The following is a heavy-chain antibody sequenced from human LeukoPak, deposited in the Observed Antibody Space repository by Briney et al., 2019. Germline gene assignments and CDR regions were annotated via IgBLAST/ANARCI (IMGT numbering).Heavy chain of an antibody. CDR3: ARPPHSGSYFGDY. J-gene: IGHJ4*02. CDR2: IYYSGST. CDR1: GGSISSYY. V-gene: IGHV4-59*08. D-gene: IGHD1-26*01. Sequence: SETLSLTCTVSGGSISSYYWSWLRQPPGKGLEWIGYIYYSGSTNYNPSLKSRVTISVDTSKNQFSLKLSSVTAADTAVYYCARPPHSGSYFGDYWGQGTLVTVSS.